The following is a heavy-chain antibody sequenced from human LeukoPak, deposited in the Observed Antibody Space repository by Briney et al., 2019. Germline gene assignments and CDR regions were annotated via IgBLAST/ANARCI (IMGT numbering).Heavy chain of an antibody. Sequence: SETLSLTCTVSGGSISTNYWSWIRQPPGKGLEWIGNIFYSGRNNYNPSLRSRVTMSVDTSKNQFSLSLSSVTAADTAVYYCAGVNDRGSWLDYWDQGTLVTVSS. CDR3: AGVNDRGSWLDY. CDR2: IFYSGRN. CDR1: GGSISTNY. D-gene: IGHD3-16*01. V-gene: IGHV4-59*01. J-gene: IGHJ4*02.